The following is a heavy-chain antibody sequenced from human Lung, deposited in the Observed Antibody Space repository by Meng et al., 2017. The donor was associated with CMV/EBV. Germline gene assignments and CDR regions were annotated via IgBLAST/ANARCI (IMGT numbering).Heavy chain of an antibody. CDR1: GGSITSYY. CDR2: IYTSGTT. J-gene: IGHJ4*02. CDR3: ARAEADTGNFDY. V-gene: IGHV4-4*07. Sequence: QVQLTESGLRLVEPSATLSLTCTVSGGSITSYYRGWIRQSARKGLKWICRIYTSGTTIYNPSLKSRLTLSLDTSKNQFSLKLNSVTVADTAVYYCARAEADTGNFDYWGQGTLVTVSS. D-gene: IGHD6-19*01.